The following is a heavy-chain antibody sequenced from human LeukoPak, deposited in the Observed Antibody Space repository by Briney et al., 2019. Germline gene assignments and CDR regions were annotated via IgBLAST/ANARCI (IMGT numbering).Heavy chain of an antibody. CDR2: ISSSGGST. J-gene: IGHJ4*02. CDR1: GFTFSSYA. CDR3: ATTLNYYGSGSQFYRFDY. Sequence: PGGSLRLSCAASGFTFSSYAMSCVRQAPGKGLEWVSAISSSGGSTYYADSVKGRFTISRDNSKNTLYLQMNSLRAEDTAVYYCATTLNYYGSGSQFYRFDYWGQGTLVTVSS. V-gene: IGHV3-23*01. D-gene: IGHD3-10*01.